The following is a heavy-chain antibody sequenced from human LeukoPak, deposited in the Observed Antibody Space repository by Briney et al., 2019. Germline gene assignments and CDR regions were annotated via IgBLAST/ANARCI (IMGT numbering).Heavy chain of an antibody. Sequence: GGSLRLSCAASGFRFSDYGIHWVRQAPGKGLEWVAFIRYDGSNKYYADSVKGRFTISRDDSKNTLYLQMNSLRAEDTAVYYCAKDVGRYGFWSGLGYWGQGTLVTVSS. CDR2: IRYDGSNK. CDR3: AKDVGRYGFWSGLGY. J-gene: IGHJ4*02. V-gene: IGHV3-30*02. CDR1: GFRFSDYG. D-gene: IGHD3-3*01.